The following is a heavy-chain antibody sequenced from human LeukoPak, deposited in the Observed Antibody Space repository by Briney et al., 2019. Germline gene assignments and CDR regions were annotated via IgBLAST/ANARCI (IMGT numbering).Heavy chain of an antibody. J-gene: IGHJ4*02. CDR2: ISGSGGST. Sequence: GGSLRLSCAASGFTFSSYAMSWVRQAPGEGLEWVSAISGSGGSTYYADSVKGRFTISRDNSENTLYLQMNSLRAEDTAVYYCAKGREWLVQYYFDYWGQGTLVTVSS. CDR1: GFTFSSYA. CDR3: AKGREWLVQYYFDY. D-gene: IGHD6-19*01. V-gene: IGHV3-23*01.